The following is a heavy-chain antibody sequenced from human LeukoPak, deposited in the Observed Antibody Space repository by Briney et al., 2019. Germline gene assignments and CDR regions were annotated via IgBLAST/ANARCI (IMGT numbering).Heavy chain of an antibody. CDR1: GFTLSSYW. D-gene: IGHD6-19*01. CDR3: ARDPAPSGWYDY. CDR2: INSDGNSR. V-gene: IGHV3-74*01. Sequence: GGSLRLSCAASGFTLSSYWMHWVRQTPGKGLVWVSRINSDGNSRTYADSVKGRFTISRDNAKNTLYLQMDSLRAGDTAVYYCARDPAPSGWYDYWGQGTLDTVSS. J-gene: IGHJ4*02.